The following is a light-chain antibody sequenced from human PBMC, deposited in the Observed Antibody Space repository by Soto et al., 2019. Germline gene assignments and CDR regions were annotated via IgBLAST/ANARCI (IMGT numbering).Light chain of an antibody. Sequence: IQMTQSPSSLSASVGDRVTITCRASQGTRNALGWYQQKPGTVPKLLIYAESNLQSGVPSRFSGSGSGTDFTLTINSLQPEDSATYYCLQDYNYVWTFGQGTKVEIK. CDR1: QGTRNA. J-gene: IGKJ1*01. CDR2: AES. CDR3: LQDYNYVWT. V-gene: IGKV1-6*01.